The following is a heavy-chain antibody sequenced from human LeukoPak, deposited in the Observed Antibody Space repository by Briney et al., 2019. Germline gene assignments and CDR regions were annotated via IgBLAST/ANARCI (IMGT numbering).Heavy chain of an antibody. CDR2: IIPIFGTA. CDR3: ARGSYYDSSGYYKYYFDY. CDR1: GGTFSSYA. J-gene: IGHJ4*02. Sequence: SVKVSCKASGGTFSSYAISWVRQAPEQGLEWMGGIIPIFGTANDAQKFQGRVTITADESTSTAYMELSSLRSEDTAVYYCARGSYYDSSGYYKYYFDYWGQGTLVTVSS. V-gene: IGHV1-69*13. D-gene: IGHD3-22*01.